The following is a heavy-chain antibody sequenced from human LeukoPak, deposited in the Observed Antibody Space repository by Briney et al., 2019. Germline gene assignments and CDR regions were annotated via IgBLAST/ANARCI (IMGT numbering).Heavy chain of an antibody. CDR1: GGSLYTYNYY. V-gene: IGHV4-61*02. D-gene: IGHD4-17*01. Sequence: PSETLSLTCGVSGGSLYTYNYYWSWIRQSAGKRLEWIGRVYGSGRTNYNPSLKSRVTMSVDTSKNQFSLKLTSVTVADTAVYYCAREGTVTTGWFDPWGQGTLVTVSS. J-gene: IGHJ5*02. CDR2: VYGSGRT. CDR3: AREGTVTTGWFDP.